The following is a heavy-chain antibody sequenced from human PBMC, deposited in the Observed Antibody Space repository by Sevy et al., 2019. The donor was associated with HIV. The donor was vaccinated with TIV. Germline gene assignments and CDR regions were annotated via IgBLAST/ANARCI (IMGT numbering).Heavy chain of an antibody. V-gene: IGHV3-30-3*01. CDR1: GFTFSSYA. J-gene: IGHJ5*02. D-gene: IGHD1-26*01. Sequence: GGSLRLSCAASGFTFSSYAMHWVRQAPGKGLEWVAVISYDGSNKYYADSVKGRFTNSRDNSKNTLYLQMNSLRAEDTAVYYCAREVQYSGSDLGWFDPWGQGTLVTVSS. CDR2: ISYDGSNK. CDR3: AREVQYSGSDLGWFDP.